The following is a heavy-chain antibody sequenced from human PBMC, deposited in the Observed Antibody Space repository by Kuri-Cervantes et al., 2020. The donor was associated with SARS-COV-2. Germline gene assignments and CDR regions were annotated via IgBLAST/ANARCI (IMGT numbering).Heavy chain of an antibody. Sequence: GESLKISCAASGFTFSSYSMNWVRQAPGKGLEWVSSISSSSSYIYYADSVKGRFTISRENAKNSLYLQMNSLRAGDTAVYYCARDRRVASSWYSADYYYYGMDVWDQGTTVTVSS. CDR1: GFTFSSYS. J-gene: IGHJ6*02. CDR3: ARDRRVASSWYSADYYYYGMDV. CDR2: ISSSSSYI. D-gene: IGHD6-13*01. V-gene: IGHV3-21*01.